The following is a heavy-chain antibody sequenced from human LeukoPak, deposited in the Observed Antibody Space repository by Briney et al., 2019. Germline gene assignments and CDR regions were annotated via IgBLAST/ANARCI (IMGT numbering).Heavy chain of an antibody. CDR1: GFTFDDYA. Sequence: PGGSLRLSCAASGFTFDDYAMHWVRQAPGKGLEWISLISGDGGSTYYADSVKGRFTISRDNSKNSLYLQMNSLRTEDTALYYCAKDTPPEDYYDSSGYYRHFDYWGQGTLVTVPS. V-gene: IGHV3-43*02. CDR2: ISGDGGST. D-gene: IGHD3-22*01. CDR3: AKDTPPEDYYDSSGYYRHFDY. J-gene: IGHJ4*02.